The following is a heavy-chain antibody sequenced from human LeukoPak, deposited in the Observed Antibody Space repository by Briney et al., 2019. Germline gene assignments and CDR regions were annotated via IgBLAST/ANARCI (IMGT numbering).Heavy chain of an antibody. CDR2: IYYSGST. J-gene: IGHJ4*02. D-gene: IGHD6-19*01. CDR1: GGSISSSNYY. Sequence: PSDPLSLTCTVSGGSISSSNYYWGWIRQPPGKGLEWIGSIYYSGSTYYKPSLKTRVTISVDTSKNQFSLKLTSVTAADTAVYYCARHASVDGNWPRPLDYWGQGSLGTVSS. V-gene: IGHV4-39*01. CDR3: ARHASVDGNWPRPLDY.